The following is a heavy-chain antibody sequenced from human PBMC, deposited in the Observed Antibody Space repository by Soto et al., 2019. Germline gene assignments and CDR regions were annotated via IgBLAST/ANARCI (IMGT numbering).Heavy chain of an antibody. J-gene: IGHJ6*02. CDR2: TYHSGST. CDR1: GGSISSSNW. CDR3: ARRYGGSRHYYYYGMDV. Sequence: QVQLQESGPGLVKPSGTLSLTCAVSGGSISSSNWWSWVRQPPGKGLEWIGETYHSGSTNYNPSLKSRVTISVDKSKNQFSLKLSSVTAADTAVYYCARRYGGSRHYYYYGMDVWGQGTTVTVSS. D-gene: IGHD1-26*01. V-gene: IGHV4-4*02.